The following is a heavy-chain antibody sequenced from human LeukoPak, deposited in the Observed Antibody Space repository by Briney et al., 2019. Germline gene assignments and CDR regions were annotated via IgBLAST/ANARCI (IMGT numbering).Heavy chain of an antibody. J-gene: IGHJ2*01. V-gene: IGHV3-53*01. CDR1: GFTFSNAW. CDR3: ARDSTGYWYFDL. Sequence: GGSLRLSCAASGFTFSNAWMSWVRQAPGKGLGWVSVFYSGGDTHYADSVKGRFTISRDNSKNTLYLQMNSLRAEDTAVYYCARDSTGYWYFDLWGRGTLVSVSS. CDR2: FYSGGDT. D-gene: IGHD3-3*02.